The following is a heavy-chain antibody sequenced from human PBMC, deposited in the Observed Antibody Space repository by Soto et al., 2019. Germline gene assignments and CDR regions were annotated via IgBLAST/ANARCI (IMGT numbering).Heavy chain of an antibody. J-gene: IGHJ6*02. CDR3: ARDLLGGRYFDWLYYYYYGMDV. D-gene: IGHD3-9*01. CDR2: ISAYNGNT. V-gene: IGHV1-18*01. CDR1: GYTFTSYG. Sequence: GASVKVSCKASGYTFTSYGISWVRQAPGQGLEWMGWISAYNGNTNYAQKLQGRVTMTTDTSTSTAYMELRSLRSDDTAVYYCARDLLGGRYFDWLYYYYYGMDVWGQGTTVTVSS.